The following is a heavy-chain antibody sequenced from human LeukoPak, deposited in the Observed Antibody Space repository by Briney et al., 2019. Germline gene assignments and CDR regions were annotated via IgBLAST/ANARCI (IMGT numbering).Heavy chain of an antibody. D-gene: IGHD6-19*01. CDR3: TKGRGYSSGWYTSFDC. CDR1: GFTFSSYA. CDR2: ISGSGGDT. V-gene: IGHV3-23*01. J-gene: IGHJ4*02. Sequence: GGSLRLFCAASGFTFSSYAMRLVRQAPGKGLEWVSVISGSGGDTYYADSVKGRFTISRDNSKNPLYLQLNSLRAEDTVVYYCTKGRGYSSGWYTSFDCWGQGTLVTVSS.